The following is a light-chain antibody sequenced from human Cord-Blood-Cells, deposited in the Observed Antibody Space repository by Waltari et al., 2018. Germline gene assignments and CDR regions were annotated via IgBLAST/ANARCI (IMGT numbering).Light chain of an antibody. J-gene: IGLJ1*01. CDR3: AAWDDSLNGYV. CDR1: RPHIGRNT. V-gene: IGLV1-44*01. CDR2: RNN. Sequence: QSVLTQPPSASGTPGPRVTISCSRRRPHIGRNTVNWYQPLPGTAPKLLIYRNNQRPSGVPDRFSGSKSGTSASLAISGLQAEDEADYYCAAWDDSLNGYVFGTGTKVTVL.